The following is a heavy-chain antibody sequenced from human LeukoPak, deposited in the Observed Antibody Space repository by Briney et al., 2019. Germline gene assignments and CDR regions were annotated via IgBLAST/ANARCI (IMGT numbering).Heavy chain of an antibody. CDR3: AREGITPDAFDI. D-gene: IGHD3-16*01. CDR1: VFTFSDYY. J-gene: IGHJ3*02. CDR2: ISSSGSTI. V-gene: IGHV3-11*01. Sequence: VGSLRLSCAASVFTFSDYYMSAIRQTPREGVERVSYISSSGSTIYSADSVKGRFTISRDNAKNSLYLQMNSLRAEDTAVYYCAREGITPDAFDIWGQGTMVTVSS.